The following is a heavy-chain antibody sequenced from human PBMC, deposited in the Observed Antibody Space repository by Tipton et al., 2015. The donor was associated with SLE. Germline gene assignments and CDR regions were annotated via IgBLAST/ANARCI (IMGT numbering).Heavy chain of an antibody. V-gene: IGHV4-61*08. CDR2: NYYSGST. D-gene: IGHD1-1*01. CDR1: GGSISSGGYS. Sequence: TLSLTCAVSGGSISSGGYSWSWIRQPPGKGLEWIGYNYYSGSTNYNPSLKSRVTISVDTSKNQFSLKLSSVTAADTAVYYWAREGVPRTRGFDYWGQGTLVTVSS. CDR3: AREGVPRTRGFDY. J-gene: IGHJ4*02.